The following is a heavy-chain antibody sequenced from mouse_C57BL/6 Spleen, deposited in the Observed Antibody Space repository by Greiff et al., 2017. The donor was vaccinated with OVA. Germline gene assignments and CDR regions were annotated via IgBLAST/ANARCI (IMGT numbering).Heavy chain of an antibody. V-gene: IGHV1-39*01. Sequence: EVQLQQSGPELVKPGASVKISCKASGYSFTDYNMNWVKQRTGKSLEWIGVINPNYGTTRYNQKFKGKATLTVDQSSSTAYMQLNSLTSEDSAVYYCAREKNDIPYYFDYWGQGTTLTVSS. CDR3: AREKNDIPYYFDY. CDR2: INPNYGTT. J-gene: IGHJ2*01. CDR1: GYSFTDYN.